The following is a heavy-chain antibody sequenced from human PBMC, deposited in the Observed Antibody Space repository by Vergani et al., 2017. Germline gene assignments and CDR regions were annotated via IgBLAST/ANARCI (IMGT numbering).Heavy chain of an antibody. D-gene: IGHD2-2*01. CDR1: GGSISSYY. CDR3: ARGGMRYCSSTSCPSFEY. J-gene: IGHJ4*02. Sequence: QVQLQESGPGLVKPSETLSLTCTVSGGSISSYYWSWIRQPPGKGLEWIGYIYYSGSTNYNPSLKSRVTISVDTSKNQFSLKLSSVTAADTAVYYCARGGMRYCSSTSCPSFEYWGQGTLVTVSS. CDR2: IYYSGST. V-gene: IGHV4-59*01.